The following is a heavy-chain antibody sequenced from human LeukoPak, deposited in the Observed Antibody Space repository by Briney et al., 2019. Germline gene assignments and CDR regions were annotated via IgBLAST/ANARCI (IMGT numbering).Heavy chain of an antibody. V-gene: IGHV4-34*01. CDR2: INHSGSS. Sequence: SESLSLTCALSGGSITDYFYSWVPDPPGKGLEWRGEINHSGSSTYNPSLKRRVIISVDTTNNQYSPKLRLVTDADTAGYDCARASNSKDYYYYYYYMDVWGKGTTVTVSS. D-gene: IGHD4-11*01. J-gene: IGHJ6*03. CDR1: GGSITDYF. CDR3: ARASNSKDYYYYYYYMDV.